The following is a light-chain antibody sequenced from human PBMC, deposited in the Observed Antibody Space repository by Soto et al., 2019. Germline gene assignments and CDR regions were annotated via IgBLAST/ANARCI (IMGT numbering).Light chain of an antibody. Sequence: QSVLTQPPSVSGAPGQRVTISCTGSSSNIGANYDVHWYQQRPGTAPKLLIFGNSNRPSGVPDRFSGSKSDTSASLAITGLQAEDEGDYYCQSYDSTLSARYVFGTGTKLTVL. CDR3: QSYDSTLSARYV. V-gene: IGLV1-40*01. J-gene: IGLJ1*01. CDR1: SSNIGANYD. CDR2: GNS.